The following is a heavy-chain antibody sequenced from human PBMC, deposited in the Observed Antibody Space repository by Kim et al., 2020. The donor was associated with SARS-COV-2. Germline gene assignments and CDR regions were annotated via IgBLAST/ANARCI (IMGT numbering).Heavy chain of an antibody. CDR3: AKAVGGDGDDAFDI. D-gene: IGHD3-16*01. V-gene: IGHV3-23*02. Sequence: DSVEGRFTISRDNSRHTLYLQLNSLRAEDAAVYYCAKAVGGDGDDAFDIWGQGTMVTLSS. J-gene: IGHJ3*02.